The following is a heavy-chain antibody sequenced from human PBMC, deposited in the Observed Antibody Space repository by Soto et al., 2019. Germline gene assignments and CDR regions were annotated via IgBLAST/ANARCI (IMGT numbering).Heavy chain of an antibody. J-gene: IGHJ6*02. V-gene: IGHV1-18*01. D-gene: IGHD2-2*02. CDR3: ARDDIVVVPTAIGSFYGMDV. Sequence: QVQLVQSGAEVKTPGASVKVSCKASGYTFTSYGISWVRQAPGQGLECMGWISVYSGNTKYAQKVQGRVTMTTDTSTNTAYMELRSLRSDDTAVYYCARDDIVVVPTAIGSFYGMDVWGLGTTVTVSS. CDR2: ISVYSGNT. CDR1: GYTFTSYG.